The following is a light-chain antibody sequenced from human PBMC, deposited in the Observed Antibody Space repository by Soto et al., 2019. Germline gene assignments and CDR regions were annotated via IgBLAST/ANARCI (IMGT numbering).Light chain of an antibody. CDR1: QTVGRNY. CDR3: QQYVNSPIT. Sequence: EIVLTQSPGSLSLFPGERATLSCRAIQTVGRNYLAWFQQKPGQAPRLLIYDASTRATGIPDKFGGSGSGTDFTLTISRLEPEDFAVYYCQQYVNSPITFGQGTRLEI. J-gene: IGKJ5*01. CDR2: DAS. V-gene: IGKV3-20*01.